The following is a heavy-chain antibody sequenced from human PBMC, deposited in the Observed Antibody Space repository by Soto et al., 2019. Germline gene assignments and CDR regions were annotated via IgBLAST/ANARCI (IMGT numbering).Heavy chain of an antibody. Sequence: QLQLQESGPGLVRPSETLSLTCTVSGVSISASIYHWGWIRQPPGKGLEWIGNIYYTGRTSYNPSLESRVTISVDTSKNLFSLRLSSVTAADTAVYYCARRLYCSGGSCVDLRFDPWGQGILVTVSS. CDR3: ARRLYCSGGSCVDLRFDP. D-gene: IGHD2-15*01. V-gene: IGHV4-39*01. CDR2: IYYTGRT. CDR1: GVSISASIYH. J-gene: IGHJ5*02.